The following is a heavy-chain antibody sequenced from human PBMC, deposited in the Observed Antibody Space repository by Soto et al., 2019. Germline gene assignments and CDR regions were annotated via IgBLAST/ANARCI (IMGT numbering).Heavy chain of an antibody. CDR3: ARLYRDYDFWSRLYMDF. J-gene: IGHJ6*03. CDR2: IYYSGST. CDR1: GGSISSYY. Sequence: SETLSLTCTVSGGSISSYYWSWIRQPPGKGLEWIGYIYYSGSTNYNPSLKSRVTISVDTSKNQFSLKLSSVTAADTAVYYCARLYRDYDFWSRLYMDFWGKGTTVTVSS. V-gene: IGHV4-59*08. D-gene: IGHD3-3*01.